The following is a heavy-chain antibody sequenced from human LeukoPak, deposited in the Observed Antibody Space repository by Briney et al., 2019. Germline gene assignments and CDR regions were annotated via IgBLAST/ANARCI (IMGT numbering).Heavy chain of an antibody. CDR1: GFTFSSYA. CDR3: ATTVAGSEYFQH. D-gene: IGHD6-19*01. J-gene: IGHJ1*01. V-gene: IGHV3-23*01. Sequence: PGGSLSLFCAASGFTFSSYAMSGVRQAPGKGLEWVSAISGSGGSTYYADSVKGRFTISRDNSKNTLYLQMNSLRAEDTAVYYCATTVAGSEYFQHWGQGTLVTVSS. CDR2: ISGSGGST.